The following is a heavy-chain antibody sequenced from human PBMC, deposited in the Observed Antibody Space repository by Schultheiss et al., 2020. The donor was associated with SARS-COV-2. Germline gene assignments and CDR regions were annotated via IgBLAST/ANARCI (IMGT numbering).Heavy chain of an antibody. CDR3: ARDQRGYDY. D-gene: IGHD3-22*01. J-gene: IGHJ4*02. Sequence: GGSLRLSCKASGYTFTSYDINWVRQATGQGLEWMGWINPNSGGTNYAQKLQGRVTMTRNTSISTAYMELSRLRSDDTAVYYCARDQRGYDYWGQGTLVTVSS. CDR1: GYTFTSYD. CDR2: INPNSGGT. V-gene: IGHV1-8*01.